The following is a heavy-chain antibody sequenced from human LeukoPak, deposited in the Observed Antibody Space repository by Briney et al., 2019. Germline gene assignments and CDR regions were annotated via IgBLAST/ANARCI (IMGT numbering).Heavy chain of an antibody. D-gene: IGHD1-26*01. J-gene: IGHJ4*02. CDR3: VRWSGTYPLYYLDY. Sequence: PGGSLRLSCATSGYIFSSHGLHWVRLAPGKGLECVASIRHDGGDKYYSESVKGRFTISKDNTKNTLFLYMNSLRPEDTAMYYCVRWSGTYPLYYLDYWGQGALVTVSS. CDR1: GYIFSSHG. CDR2: IRHDGGDK. V-gene: IGHV3-30*02.